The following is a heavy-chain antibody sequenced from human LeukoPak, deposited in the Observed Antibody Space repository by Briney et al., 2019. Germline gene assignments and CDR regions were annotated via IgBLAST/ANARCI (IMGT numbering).Heavy chain of an antibody. Sequence: SETLSLTCAVYGGSFSGYYWSWIRKPPGKGLEWIGEINHSGSTNYNPSLKSRVTISVDTSKNQFSLKLSSVTAADTAVYYCARLRTKQLRSANWFDPWGQGTLVTVSS. CDR3: ARLRTKQLRSANWFDP. V-gene: IGHV4-34*01. CDR1: GGSFSGYY. CDR2: INHSGST. J-gene: IGHJ5*02. D-gene: IGHD6-13*01.